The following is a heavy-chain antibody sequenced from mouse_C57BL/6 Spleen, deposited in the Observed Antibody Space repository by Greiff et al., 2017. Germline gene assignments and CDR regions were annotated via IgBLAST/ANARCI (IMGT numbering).Heavy chain of an antibody. V-gene: IGHV1-59*01. D-gene: IGHD1-1*01. CDR2: IDPSDSYT. CDR3: APRTRVEDTGDY. CDR1: GYTFTSYW. Sequence: VQLQQPGAELVRPGTSVKLSCKASGYTFTSYWMHWVKQRPGQGLEWIGVIDPSDSYTNYNQKFKGKATLTVDTSSSTAYMQLSSLTSEDSAVYYSAPRTRVEDTGDYWGQGTTLTVSS. J-gene: IGHJ2*01.